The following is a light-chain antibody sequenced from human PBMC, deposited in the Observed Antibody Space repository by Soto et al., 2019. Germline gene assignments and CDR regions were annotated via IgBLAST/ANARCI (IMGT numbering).Light chain of an antibody. V-gene: IGKV3-20*01. J-gene: IGKJ1*01. CDR1: QSVSRNF. CDR3: QQYGSSPWT. Sequence: EIVMTQSPGTLSLSPGERATLSCRATQSVSRNFLAWYQQKAGQAPRLLIYGASSRATGIPDRFSGSGSGTDFTLTISRLEPEDFAVYYCQQYGSSPWTFGQGTKVDI. CDR2: GAS.